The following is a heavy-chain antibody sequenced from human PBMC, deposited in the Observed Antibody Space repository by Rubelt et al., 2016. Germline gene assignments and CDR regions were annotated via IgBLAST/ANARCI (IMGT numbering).Heavy chain of an antibody. D-gene: IGHD6-6*01. CDR3: ARASGAYSSSFYYGMDV. V-gene: IGHV4-59*01. Sequence: QVQLQESGPGLVKPSETLSLTCTVSGGSISSYYWNWIRQPPGKGLEWIGYIYYSGSTNYNPSLKSRVTISVDTSKNQFSLRSCLVAARDTAGYYGARASGAYSSSFYYGMDVWGQGTTVTVSS. J-gene: IGHJ6*02. CDR1: GGSISSYY. CDR2: IYYSGST.